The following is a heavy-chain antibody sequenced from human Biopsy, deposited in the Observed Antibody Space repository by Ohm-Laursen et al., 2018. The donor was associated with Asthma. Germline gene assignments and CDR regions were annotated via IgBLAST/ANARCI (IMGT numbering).Heavy chain of an antibody. CDR2: VHSTGST. CDR1: PGSINDYY. D-gene: IGHD6-13*01. V-gene: IGHV4-59*12. J-gene: IGHJ4*02. CDR3: VRATSTWSQSGPHYFDH. Sequence: GTLSLTCTVSPGSINDYYWNWIRQFPGKGLEWIGYVHSTGSTRFNPSLKSRLTISVDPSVDQVSLKLTSVTAADTAVYYCVRATSTWSQSGPHYFDHWGQGTLVTVSS.